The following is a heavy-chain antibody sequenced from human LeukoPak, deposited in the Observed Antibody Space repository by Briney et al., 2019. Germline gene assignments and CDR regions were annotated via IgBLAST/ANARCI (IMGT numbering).Heavy chain of an antibody. CDR1: GGSISSYY. Sequence: ASETLSLTCTVSGGSISSYYWSGIRQPPGKGLEGIGYIYYSGTTNYNPSLKRRVTIPVDTSKNEFSLELSSVTAADTAVYYCARHEGPIAVPYYFDYWGQGTLVTVSS. CDR3: ARHEGPIAVPYYFDY. D-gene: IGHD6-19*01. V-gene: IGHV4-59*01. CDR2: IYYSGTT. J-gene: IGHJ4*02.